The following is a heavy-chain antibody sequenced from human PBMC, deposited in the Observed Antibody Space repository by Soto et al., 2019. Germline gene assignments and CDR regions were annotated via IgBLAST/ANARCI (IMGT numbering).Heavy chain of an antibody. CDR2: IRSKAYGGTT. V-gene: IGHV3-49*03. Sequence: RSMRLPWTAAEFTCGDYARSWFRQAPRKGLEWVGFIRSKAYGGTTEYAASVKGRFTISRDDSKSIAYLQMNSLKTEDTAVYYCTRDLTITGTTDWGQGTLVTVPS. CDR1: EFTCGDYA. D-gene: IGHD1-7*01. J-gene: IGHJ4*02. CDR3: TRDLTITGTTD.